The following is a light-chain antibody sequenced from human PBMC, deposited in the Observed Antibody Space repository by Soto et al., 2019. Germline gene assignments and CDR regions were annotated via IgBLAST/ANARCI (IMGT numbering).Light chain of an antibody. CDR3: SSYTRSGTLV. CDR2: EVS. V-gene: IGLV2-18*02. Sequence: QSVLTQSPSVSGSPGQSVTISCTGTSSDVGSYNRVSWYQQSPGTAPKLMIYEVSNRPSGVPHRFSGSKSGDTASLTISGLQAEDEADYYCSSYTRSGTLVFGGGTKPTVL. CDR1: SSDVGSYNR. J-gene: IGLJ2*01.